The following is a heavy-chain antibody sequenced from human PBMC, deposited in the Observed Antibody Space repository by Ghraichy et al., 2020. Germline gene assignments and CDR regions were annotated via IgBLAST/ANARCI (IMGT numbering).Heavy chain of an antibody. CDR2: INYNGRVT. CDR1: GFSFSNSW. V-gene: IGHV3-74*01. D-gene: IGHD4-11*01. J-gene: IGHJ4*02. CDR3: ANIPFGYSTSYLDH. Sequence: GGSLRLSCVASGFSFSNSWMHWVRQGPGQGLVWVARINYNGRVTSYTDSVKGRFTISRDNAKNTLFLEMNSLRAEDTAVYYCANIPFGYSTSYLDHWGQGTLVTVSP.